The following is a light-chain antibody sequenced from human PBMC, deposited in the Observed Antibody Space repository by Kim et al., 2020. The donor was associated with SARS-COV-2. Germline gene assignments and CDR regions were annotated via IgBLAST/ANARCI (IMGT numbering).Light chain of an antibody. CDR3: QQYHSYRT. CDR2: HAS. J-gene: IGKJ1*01. V-gene: IGKV1-5*01. Sequence: SASVGDRVTISCRASQSISSWLAWYQQNPGKAPRLLIYHASKLESGVPSRFSGSGSGTEFTLTIRSLQPDDSATYYCQQYHSYRTFGQGTKVDIK. CDR1: QSISSW.